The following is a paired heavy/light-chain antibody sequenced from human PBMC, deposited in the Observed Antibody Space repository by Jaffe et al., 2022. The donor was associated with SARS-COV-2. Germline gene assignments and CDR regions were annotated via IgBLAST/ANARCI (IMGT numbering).Light chain of an antibody. V-gene: IGKV1-39*01. CDR2: AAS. CDR3: QQSFNGPYT. CDR1: PTISNY. Sequence: DIQMTQSPSSLSASVGDRVTITCRASPTISNYLNWYQKKPGKAPKLLIYAASSLQSGVPSRFSGSGSGTDFTLTISSLQPEDSATYYCQQSFNGPYTFGQGTKLEIK. J-gene: IGKJ2*01.
Heavy chain of an antibody. V-gene: IGHV3-23*01. J-gene: IGHJ6*02. CDR2: ISGSGGYT. CDR3: AKGGPDDLLYLATDHSYYYYFYGMDV. CDR1: EFTFNSYA. Sequence: EVQLLESGGDLVQPGGSLRLSCAASEFTFNSYAMSWVRQAPGKGLEWVSGISGSGGYTSYADSVKGRFTISRDNSKNTLYLQMNSLRAEDTAVYFCAKGGPDDLLYLATDHSYYYYFYGMDVWGQGTTVTVSS. D-gene: IGHD2-2*02.